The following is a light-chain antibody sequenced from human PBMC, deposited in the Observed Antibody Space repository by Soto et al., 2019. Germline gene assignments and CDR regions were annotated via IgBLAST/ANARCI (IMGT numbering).Light chain of an antibody. V-gene: IGLV1-44*01. J-gene: IGLJ1*01. CDR3: AAWDVSLNGYV. CDR2: SNN. Sequence: QSVRTQPPSASGTPGQRVTISCSGSSSNIGSNTVNWYQQLPGTAPELLIYSNNQRPSGVPDRFSGSKSGTSASLAISGLQSEDEADYYCAAWDVSLNGYVFGTGTKVTVL. CDR1: SSNIGSNT.